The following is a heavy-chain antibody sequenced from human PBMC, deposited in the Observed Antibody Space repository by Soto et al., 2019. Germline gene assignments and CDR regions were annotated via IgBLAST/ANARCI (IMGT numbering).Heavy chain of an antibody. CDR2: ILPIFGTA. CDR1: GGTFSSYA. J-gene: IGHJ6*02. Sequence: GASVKVSCKASGGTFSSYAISWVRQAPGQGLEWMGGILPIFGTANYARKFQGRVTITADRSTSTAYMELSSLRSDDTAVYYCARAGFEVWFGSGYYYGMDVWGQGTTVTVSS. D-gene: IGHD3-10*01. V-gene: IGHV1-69*06. CDR3: ARAGFEVWFGSGYYYGMDV.